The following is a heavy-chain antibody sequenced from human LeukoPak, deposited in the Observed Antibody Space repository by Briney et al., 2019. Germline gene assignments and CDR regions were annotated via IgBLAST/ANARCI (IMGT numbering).Heavy chain of an antibody. CDR3: ARDYKYDFWTEGYYYYYYMDV. CDR2: IYASGNT. CDR1: GGSISSYY. Sequence: SETLSLTCTVSGGSISSYYWSWIRQPAGKGLEWIGRIYASGNTNYNPSLKSRVTMSVDTSKNQFSLKLSSVTAANTAVYYCARDYKYDFWTEGYYYYYYMDVWGKGTTVTVSS. V-gene: IGHV4-4*07. J-gene: IGHJ6*03. D-gene: IGHD3-3*01.